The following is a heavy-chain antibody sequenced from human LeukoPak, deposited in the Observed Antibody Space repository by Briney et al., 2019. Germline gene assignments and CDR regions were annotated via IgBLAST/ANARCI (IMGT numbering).Heavy chain of an antibody. D-gene: IGHD6-6*01. J-gene: IGHJ4*02. CDR2: ISPSGDIT. CDR1: GFIFSSHG. Sequence: GGSLRLSCAASGFIFSSHGMNWVRQAPGKGLEWVSGISPSGDITYYADSVKGRFTISRDNSKNTVYLQMDSLRFEDTAVYYCANEGITARPFDYWGQGTLVTVSS. CDR3: ANEGITARPFDY. V-gene: IGHV3-23*01.